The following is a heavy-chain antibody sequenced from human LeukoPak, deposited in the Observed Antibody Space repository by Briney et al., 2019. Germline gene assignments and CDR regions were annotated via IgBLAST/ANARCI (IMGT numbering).Heavy chain of an antibody. CDR1: GGSISSYY. D-gene: IGHD3-22*01. V-gene: IGHV4-59*01. J-gene: IGHJ4*02. Sequence: TSETLSLTCTVSGGSISSYYWSWIRQPPGKGLEWIGYIYYSGSTNYNPSLKSRVTISVDTSKNQFSLKLSSVTAADTAVYYCARAPSNYYDSSGYRFDYWGQGTLVTVSS. CDR3: ARAPSNYYDSSGYRFDY. CDR2: IYYSGST.